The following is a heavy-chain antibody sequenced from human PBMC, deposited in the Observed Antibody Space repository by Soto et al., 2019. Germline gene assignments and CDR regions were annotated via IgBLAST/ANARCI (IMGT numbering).Heavy chain of an antibody. CDR3: ARVRAAAEYFQH. J-gene: IGHJ1*01. V-gene: IGHV1-18*01. D-gene: IGHD6-13*01. CDR2: ISAYNGNT. Sequence: ASVKASRKASGGTFSSYAISCVRQAPGQGLEWMGWISAYNGNTNYAQKLQGRVTMTTDTSTSTAYMELRSLRSDDTAVYYCARVRAAAEYFQHWGQGTLVTVSS. CDR1: GGTFSSYA.